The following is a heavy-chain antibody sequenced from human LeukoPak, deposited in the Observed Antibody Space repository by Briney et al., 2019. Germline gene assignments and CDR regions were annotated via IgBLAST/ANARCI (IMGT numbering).Heavy chain of an antibody. D-gene: IGHD1-1*01. J-gene: IGHJ3*02. CDR1: GYTFTGYY. V-gene: IGHV1-2*02. Sequence: ASVKVSCKASGYTFTGYYMHWMRQAPGQGLEWMGWINPNRGGTNYAQKFQGRVTMTRDTSISTAYMELSRLRSDDTAAYYCARDLGSFDAFDIWGQGTMVTVSS. CDR3: ARDLGSFDAFDI. CDR2: INPNRGGT.